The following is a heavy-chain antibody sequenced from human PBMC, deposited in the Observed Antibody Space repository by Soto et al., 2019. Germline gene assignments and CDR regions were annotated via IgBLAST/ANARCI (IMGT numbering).Heavy chain of an antibody. V-gene: IGHV3-72*01. Sequence: GGSLRLSCAASGFTFSDHYMGWVRQAPGKGLEWVGRTRNKVNSHTTEYAASVTGRFTISRDDSKNSLYLQMNNLKNEDTAVYYCAREDLAGTTYYIDHWGQGTLVTVSS. CDR2: TRNKVNSHTT. CDR1: GFTFSDHY. J-gene: IGHJ4*02. CDR3: AREDLAGTTYYIDH. D-gene: IGHD1-26*01.